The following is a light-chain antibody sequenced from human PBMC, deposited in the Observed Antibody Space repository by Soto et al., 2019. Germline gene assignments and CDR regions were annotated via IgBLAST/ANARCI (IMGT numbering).Light chain of an antibody. V-gene: IGKV2-30*01. CDR1: QSLVYSDGNTY. Sequence: DVVMTQSPLSLPVTLGQPASISCRSSQSLVYSDGNTYLNWFQQRPGQSPRRLIYKVSNRDSGVPDRFSGSYSGPDIPLQISTVEADDVGLYYCMQGTPCPRTLGQGTKVDI. CDR3: MQGTPCPRT. J-gene: IGKJ1*01. CDR2: KVS.